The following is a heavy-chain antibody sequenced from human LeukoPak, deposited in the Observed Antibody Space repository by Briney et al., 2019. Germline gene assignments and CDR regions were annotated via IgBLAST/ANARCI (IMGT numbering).Heavy chain of an antibody. CDR1: GASISSGYY. V-gene: IGHV4-31*03. CDR2: IYYSGST. Sequence: SETLSLTCTVSGASISSGYYWSWIRQHPGEGLEWIGYIYYSGSTYYSPSLKSRVTISVDTSKTQFSLKLSSVTAADTAVYYCSRERYSSSSHDAFDIWGPGTMVTISS. J-gene: IGHJ3*02. CDR3: SRERYSSSSHDAFDI. D-gene: IGHD6-6*01.